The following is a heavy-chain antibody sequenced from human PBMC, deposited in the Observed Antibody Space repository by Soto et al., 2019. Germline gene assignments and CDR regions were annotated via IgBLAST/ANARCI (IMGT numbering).Heavy chain of an antibody. CDR2: IIPIFGTA. CDR3: AGTYDYGDYWFDP. CDR1: GGTFSSYA. V-gene: IGHV1-69*12. J-gene: IGHJ5*02. Sequence: QVQLVQSGAEVKKPGSSVKVSCKASGGTFSSYAISWVRQAPGQGLEWMGGIIPIFGTANYAQKFQGRVTITADESRSKAYMELRSLRSEDTAVYYCAGTYDYGDYWFDPWGQGTLVTVSS. D-gene: IGHD4-17*01.